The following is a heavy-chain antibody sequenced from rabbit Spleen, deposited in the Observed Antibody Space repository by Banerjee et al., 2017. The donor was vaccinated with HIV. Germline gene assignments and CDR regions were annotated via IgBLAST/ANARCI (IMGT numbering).Heavy chain of an antibody. CDR1: GFDFSAYG. CDR3: ARVSETSGWGEDL. J-gene: IGHJ4*01. Sequence: QEQLKEAGGGLVQPGGSLTLSCKASGFDFSAYGVSWVRQAPGKGLEWIGYIYSTIDYTYYATWAKGRFTISKTSSTTVTLQMTSLTVADTATYFCARVSETSGWGEDLWGPGTLVTVS. V-gene: IGHV1S45*01. CDR2: IYSTIDYT. D-gene: IGHD4-1*01.